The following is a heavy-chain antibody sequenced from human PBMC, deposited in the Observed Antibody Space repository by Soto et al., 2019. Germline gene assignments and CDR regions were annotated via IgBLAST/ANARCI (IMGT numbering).Heavy chain of an antibody. CDR1: GYSFTTYW. J-gene: IGHJ1*01. V-gene: IGHV5-51*01. CDR3: ARLARGRQLPHPSAEYFQH. CDR2: IFPDDSDT. Sequence: GESLKISFKGSGYSFTTYWIVWVRQMPGKGLECMGVIFPDDSDTRYSPSFQGQVTISVDKSISTAYLQWSSLKASDTAMYYCARLARGRQLPHPSAEYFQHWGQGTLVTVSS. D-gene: IGHD3-10*01.